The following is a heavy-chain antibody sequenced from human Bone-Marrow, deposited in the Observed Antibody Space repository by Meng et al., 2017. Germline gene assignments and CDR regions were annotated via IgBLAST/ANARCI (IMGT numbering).Heavy chain of an antibody. Sequence: VPRAKSGAEVKQPCASVKVSFQASGYTFTSYGISWVRQAPGQGLEWMGWISAYNGNTNYAQKLQGRVTMTTDTSTSTAYMELRSLRSDDTAVYYCARDHSGYDGGFDYWGQGTLVTVSS. CDR3: ARDHSGYDGGFDY. J-gene: IGHJ4*02. CDR2: ISAYNGNT. V-gene: IGHV1-18*01. CDR1: GYTFTSYG. D-gene: IGHD5-12*01.